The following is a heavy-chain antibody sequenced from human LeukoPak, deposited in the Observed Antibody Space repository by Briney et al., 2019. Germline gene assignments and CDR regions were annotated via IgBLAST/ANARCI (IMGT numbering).Heavy chain of an antibody. CDR2: ISSSSSYV. V-gene: IGHV3-21*01. J-gene: IGHJ4*02. CDR3: ARALSGSYRSGADY. CDR1: GFTFDDYA. D-gene: IGHD1-26*01. Sequence: PGGSLRLSCAASGFTFDDYAMNWVRQAPGKGLEWVSSISSSSSYVYYADSLKGRFTISRDNAKNSLYLQMNSLRAEDTAVYYCARALSGSYRSGADYWGQGSLVTVSS.